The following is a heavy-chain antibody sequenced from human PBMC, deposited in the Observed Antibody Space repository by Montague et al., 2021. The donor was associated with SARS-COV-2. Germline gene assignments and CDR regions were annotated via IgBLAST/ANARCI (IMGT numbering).Heavy chain of an antibody. D-gene: IGHD3-16*02. V-gene: IGHV4-39*01. J-gene: IGHJ4*02. Sequence: SETLSLTCTFSGASRSTKNYYWGWIRQPPGKGLEWTGSISYSATSYSNPSLKSRVTMSVDTSRNQLSLNLSSVTVADTAVYYCARLGITLGGVIVIRYYFDFWGQGTLVTVSS. CDR3: ARLGITLGGVIVIRYYFDF. CDR2: ISYSATS. CDR1: GASRSTKNYY.